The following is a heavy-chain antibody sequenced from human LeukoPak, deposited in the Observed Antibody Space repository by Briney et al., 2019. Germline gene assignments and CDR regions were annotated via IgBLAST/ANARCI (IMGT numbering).Heavy chain of an antibody. V-gene: IGHV3-48*01. J-gene: IGHJ4*02. Sequence: GGSLRPSCAASGFTFSSYSMNWVRQAPGKGLEWVSYITSSSSSTIYYADSVKGRFTISRDNAKNSLYLQMNSLRAEDTAVYYCARYYGGNSACDYWGQGTLVTVSS. CDR1: GFTFSSYS. CDR3: ARYYGGNSACDY. D-gene: IGHD4-23*01. CDR2: ITSSSSSTI.